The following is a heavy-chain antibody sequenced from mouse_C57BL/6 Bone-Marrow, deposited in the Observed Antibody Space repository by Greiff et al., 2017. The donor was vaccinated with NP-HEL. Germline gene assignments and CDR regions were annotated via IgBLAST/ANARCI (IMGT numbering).Heavy chain of an antibody. CDR3: ARALRDVDDY. D-gene: IGHD3-3*01. CDR1: GFTFSSYG. J-gene: IGHJ2*01. Sequence: EVMLVESGGDLVKPGGSLKLSCAASGFTFSSYGMSWVRQTPDKRLEWVATISSGGSYPYYPDSVKGRFTISRDNAKNTLYLQMSSLKSEDTAMYYCARALRDVDDYWGQGTTLTVSS. CDR2: ISSGGSYP. V-gene: IGHV5-6*02.